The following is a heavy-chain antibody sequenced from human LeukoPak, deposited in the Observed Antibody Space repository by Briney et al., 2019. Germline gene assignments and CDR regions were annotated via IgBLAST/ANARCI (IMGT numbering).Heavy chain of an antibody. CDR1: GFTFNKYW. CDR2: VNQDGTQK. J-gene: IGHJ4*01. Sequence: GGSLTLSCSVSGFTFNKYWMSWIRQLPGQGLEWVANVNQDGTQKYYVDSVKGRFTNSRDNARNLLYLQMNSLRAEDTAVYYCVRDVSSGWAFDYWGHGTLVTVSS. D-gene: IGHD6-19*01. CDR3: VRDVSSGWAFDY. V-gene: IGHV3-7*01.